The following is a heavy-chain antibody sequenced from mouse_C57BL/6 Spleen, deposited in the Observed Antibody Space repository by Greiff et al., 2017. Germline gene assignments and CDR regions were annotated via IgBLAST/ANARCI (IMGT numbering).Heavy chain of an antibody. Sequence: EVQRVESGGGLVKPGGSLKLSCAASGFTISDYGMHWVRQAPEKGLEWVAYISSGSSTIYYADTVKGRFTISRDNAKNTLFLQMTSLRSEDTAMYYCAKDYYGSSYVAYWGQGTLVTVSA. CDR3: AKDYYGSSYVAY. J-gene: IGHJ3*01. V-gene: IGHV5-17*01. D-gene: IGHD1-1*01. CDR1: GFTISDYG. CDR2: ISSGSSTI.